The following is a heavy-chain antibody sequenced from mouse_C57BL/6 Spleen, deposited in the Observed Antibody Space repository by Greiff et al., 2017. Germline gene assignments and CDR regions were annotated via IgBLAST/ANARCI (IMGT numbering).Heavy chain of an antibody. CDR2: IYIGNGYT. D-gene: IGHD2-3*01. Sequence: EVQLVESGAELVRPGSSVKMSCKTSGYTFTSYGINWVKQRPGKGLEWIGYIYIGNGYTEYNEKFKGKATLTSDTSSSTAYMQLSSLTSEDSAIYFCARGGWLLQAPYAMDYWGQGTSVTVSS. CDR3: ARGGWLLQAPYAMDY. J-gene: IGHJ4*01. V-gene: IGHV1-58*01. CDR1: GYTFTSYG.